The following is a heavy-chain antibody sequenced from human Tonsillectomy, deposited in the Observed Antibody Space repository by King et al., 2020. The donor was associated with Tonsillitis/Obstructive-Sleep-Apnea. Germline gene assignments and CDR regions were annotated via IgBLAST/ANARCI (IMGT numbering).Heavy chain of an antibody. J-gene: IGHJ6*02. D-gene: IGHD2-15*01. Sequence: VQLVESGGGLVKPGGSLRLSCAASGLTFSDYYMNWIRQAPGKGLEWVSDISSSSTYTHYADSVKGRFTISRDNAKNSLYLQMNSLRAEDTAVYYCARGWWDYYYYGMDVWGQGTTVTVSS. V-gene: IGHV3-11*06. CDR3: ARGWWDYYYYGMDV. CDR2: ISSSSTYT. CDR1: GLTFSDYY.